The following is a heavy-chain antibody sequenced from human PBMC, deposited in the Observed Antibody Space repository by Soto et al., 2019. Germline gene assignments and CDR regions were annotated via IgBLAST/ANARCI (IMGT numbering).Heavy chain of an antibody. CDR1: GYTFTAYH. Sequence: ASVKVSCKASGYTFTAYHIHWVRQAPGQGPEWLVLINPKSGGTTYSPRFQGRVTMTRDTSINTAYTELSRLRSDDAAVYYIARDHGPAEENWTDAYNWFDPWGLGTLVTVSS. CDR3: ARDHGPAEENWTDAYNWFDP. D-gene: IGHD1-20*01. V-gene: IGHV1-2*02. CDR2: INPKSGGT. J-gene: IGHJ5*02.